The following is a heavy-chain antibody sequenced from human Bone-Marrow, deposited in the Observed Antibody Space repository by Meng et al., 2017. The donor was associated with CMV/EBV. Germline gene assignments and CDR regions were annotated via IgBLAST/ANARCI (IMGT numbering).Heavy chain of an antibody. CDR1: GFTFSSYG. V-gene: IGHV3-21*04. CDR3: AKVFCGGGSTSGCSQPYDPFDY. J-gene: IGHJ4*02. CDR2: INVYGSSM. Sequence: GGSLRLSCAASGFTFSSYGMHWVRQAPGKGLEWVSYINVYGSSMYYTDSVKGRFTISRDNAKSSLCLQMSSLRVEDTAVYYCAKVFCGGGSTSGCSQPYDPFDYWGQGTLVTVSS. D-gene: IGHD2-21*01.